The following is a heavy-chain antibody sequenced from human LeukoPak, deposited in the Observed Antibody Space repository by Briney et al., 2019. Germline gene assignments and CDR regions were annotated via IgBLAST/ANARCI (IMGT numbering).Heavy chain of an antibody. Sequence: SVRVSCKASGGTFSSYAISWVRQAPGQGLEWMGGIIPIFGTADYAQKFQGRVTITADESTSTAYMELSSLRSEDTAVYYCARDLEPYSSGWKYWGQGTLVTVSS. CDR3: ARDLEPYSSGWKY. CDR1: GGTFSSYA. CDR2: IIPIFGTA. J-gene: IGHJ4*02. D-gene: IGHD6-19*01. V-gene: IGHV1-69*13.